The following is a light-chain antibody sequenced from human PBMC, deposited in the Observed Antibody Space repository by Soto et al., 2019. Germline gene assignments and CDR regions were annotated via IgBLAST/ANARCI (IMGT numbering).Light chain of an antibody. V-gene: IGLV1-51*01. J-gene: IGLJ3*02. CDR3: GTWDSSLSAGV. Sequence: QSVLTQPPSVSAAPGQKVTISCSGSSSNIGNNYVYWYQQLPGTAPKLLIYDNNTRPSGIPDRFSGSKSGTSATLGITGLQTGDEADYYCGTWDSSLSAGVFGGGTKLTVL. CDR2: DNN. CDR1: SSNIGNNY.